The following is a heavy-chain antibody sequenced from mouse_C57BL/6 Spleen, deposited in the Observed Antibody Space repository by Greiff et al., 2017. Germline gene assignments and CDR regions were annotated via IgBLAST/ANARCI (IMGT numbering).Heavy chain of an antibody. Sequence: QVQLKESGPGILQPSQTLSLTCSFSGFSLSTFGMGVGWIRQPSGKGLEWLAHIWWDDDKYYHPALKSRLTISKDTSKDQVFLKVANVDTAVTATYYCARVITTLVVDYWGQGTTLTVSS. V-gene: IGHV8-8*01. CDR3: ARVITTLVVDY. CDR1: GFSLSTFGMG. D-gene: IGHD1-1*01. CDR2: IWWDDDK. J-gene: IGHJ2*01.